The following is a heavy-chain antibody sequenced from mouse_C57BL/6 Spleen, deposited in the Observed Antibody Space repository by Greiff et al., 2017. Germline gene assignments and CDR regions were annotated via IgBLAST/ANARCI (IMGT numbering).Heavy chain of an antibody. CDR3: ARTGPPDHLAWFAY. D-gene: IGHD4-1*01. J-gene: IGHJ3*01. CDR1: GYTFTGYW. V-gene: IGHV1-9*01. CDR2: ILPGSGST. Sequence: QVQLQQSGAELMKPGASVKLSCKATGYTFTGYWIEWVKQRPGHGLEWIGEILPGSGSTNYNEKFKGKATFTADTSSNTASMQPSSLTTEDSAIFYCARTGPPDHLAWFAYWGQGTLATVSA.